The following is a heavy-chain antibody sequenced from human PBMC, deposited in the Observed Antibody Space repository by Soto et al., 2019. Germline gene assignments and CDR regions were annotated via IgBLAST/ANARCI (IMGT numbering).Heavy chain of an antibody. CDR1: GGSISSGGYY. CDR2: IYYSGST. CDR3: ARDYGGMGSDSSGYYY. V-gene: IGHV4-31*03. J-gene: IGHJ4*02. D-gene: IGHD3-22*01. Sequence: SETLSLTCTVSGGSISSGGYYWSWIRQHPGKGLEWIGYIYYSGSTYYNPSLKSRVTISVDTSKNQFSLKLSSVTAADTAVYYCARDYGGMGSDSSGYYYWGQGTLVTVSS.